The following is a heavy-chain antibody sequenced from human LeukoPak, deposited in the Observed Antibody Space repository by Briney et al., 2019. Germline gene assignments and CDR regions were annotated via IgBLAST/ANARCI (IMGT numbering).Heavy chain of an antibody. CDR3: AKVAKYYYGPETYYFFEQ. J-gene: IGHJ4*02. D-gene: IGHD3-10*01. CDR2: IKQDGSEK. CDR1: GFTFSSYW. Sequence: GGSLRLSCAASGFTFSSYWMSWVRQAPGKGLEWVANIKQDGSEKYYVDSVKGRFTISRDYAKNSLYLRMNSLRVEDTAIYYCAKVAKYYYGPETYYFFEQWGQGTPVTASS. V-gene: IGHV3-7*01.